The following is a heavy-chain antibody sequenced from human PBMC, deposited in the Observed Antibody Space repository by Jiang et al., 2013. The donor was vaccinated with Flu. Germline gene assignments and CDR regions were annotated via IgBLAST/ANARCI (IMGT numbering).Heavy chain of an antibody. CDR1: GGSISSGGYY. CDR3: ARDLVVRGYYYGMDV. CDR2: IYYSGST. D-gene: IGHD3-10*01. V-gene: IGHV4-31*03. J-gene: IGHJ6*02. Sequence: GSGLVKPSQTLSLTCTVSGGSISSGGYYWSWIRQHPGKGLEWIGYIYYSGSTYYNPSLKSRVTISVDTSKNQFSLKLSSVTAADTAVYYCARDLVVRGYYYGMDVWGQGTTVTVSS.